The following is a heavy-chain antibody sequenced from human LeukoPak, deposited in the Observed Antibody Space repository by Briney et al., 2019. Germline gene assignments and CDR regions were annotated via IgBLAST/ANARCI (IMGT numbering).Heavy chain of an antibody. V-gene: IGHV4-39*07. CDR3: ARGWSYSSGWYGDY. Sequence: SETLSLTCTVSGGSISSSSYYWGWIRQPPGKGLEWIGEINHSGSTNYNPSLKSRVTISVDTSKNQFSLKLSSVTAADTAVYYCARGWSYSSGWYGDYWGQGTLVTVSS. CDR2: INHSGST. CDR1: GGSISSSSYY. D-gene: IGHD6-19*01. J-gene: IGHJ4*02.